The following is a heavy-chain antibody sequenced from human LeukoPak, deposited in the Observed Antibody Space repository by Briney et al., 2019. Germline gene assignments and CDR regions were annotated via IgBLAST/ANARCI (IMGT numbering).Heavy chain of an antibody. V-gene: IGHV3-74*01. CDR3: AKGSEYSSSSGASFDH. J-gene: IGHJ4*02. CDR1: GFIFNNYW. D-gene: IGHD6-6*01. Sequence: GGSLRLSCAASGFIFNNYWMHWVRQAPGKGLVWVSRINSDGSSRNYADSVKGRFTISRDNAKNTLYLQMNSLRAEDTAVYYCAKGSEYSSSSGASFDHWGQGTLVTVSS. CDR2: INSDGSSR.